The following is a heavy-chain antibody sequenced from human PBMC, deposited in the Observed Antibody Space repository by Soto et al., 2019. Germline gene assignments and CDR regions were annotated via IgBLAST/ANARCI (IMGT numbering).Heavy chain of an antibody. J-gene: IGHJ4*02. Sequence: KVSCKASGYTFTSYYMHWVRQAPGQGLEWMGIINPSGGSTTYAQKFQGRVTMTRDTSTSTVYMELSSLRSEDTAVYYCARARSSFHPSFDYWGQGTVVTVSS. V-gene: IGHV1-46*03. D-gene: IGHD6-13*01. CDR1: GYTFTSYY. CDR2: INPSGGST. CDR3: ARARSSFHPSFDY.